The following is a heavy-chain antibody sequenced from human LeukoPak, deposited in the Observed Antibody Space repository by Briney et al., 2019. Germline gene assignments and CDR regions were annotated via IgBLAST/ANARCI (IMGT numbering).Heavy chain of an antibody. J-gene: IGHJ3*02. Sequence: GGSLRLSCAASGFXFSYYGMHWVRQAPGKGLEWVSYISPSGGTTIYYADSVKGRFTISRDNAKSSLYLQMNSLRAEDTAVYYCARDWTKGLDDAFDIWGQGTVVTVSS. V-gene: IGHV3-48*04. D-gene: IGHD3/OR15-3a*01. CDR1: GFXFSYYG. CDR2: ISPSGGTTI. CDR3: ARDWTKGLDDAFDI.